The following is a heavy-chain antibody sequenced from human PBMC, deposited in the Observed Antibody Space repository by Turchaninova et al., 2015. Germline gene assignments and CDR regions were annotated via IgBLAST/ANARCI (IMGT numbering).Heavy chain of an antibody. J-gene: IGHJ5*02. CDR1: GGSFTGYH. CDR2: INHSGST. V-gene: IGHV4-34*01. Sequence: QVQLQQWGAGLLQPSDTLTIAVDGDGGSFTGYHWSWIRQPPGKGLEWIGEINHSGSTNYNPSLKSRVTISVDTSKNQFSLKLSSVTAADTAVYYCARDRYSSSSGWFDPWGQGTLVTVSS. CDR3: ARDRYSSSSGWFDP. D-gene: IGHD6-6*01.